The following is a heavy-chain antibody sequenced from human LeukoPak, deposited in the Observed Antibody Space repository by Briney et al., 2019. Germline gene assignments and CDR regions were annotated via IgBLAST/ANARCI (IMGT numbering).Heavy chain of an antibody. V-gene: IGHV4-30-4*01. CDR2: IYYSAST. Sequence: PSETLSLTCTVSGGSITSVAYYWSWIRHPPGNCLEWIGYIYYSASTYYNPSLKSRVTISVDTCTNQFSLKLISVTAADTAVYYCDRDENYYDSSGYLRIWGQGTMVTVSS. CDR1: GGSITSVAYY. J-gene: IGHJ3*02. CDR3: DRDENYYDSSGYLRI. D-gene: IGHD3-22*01.